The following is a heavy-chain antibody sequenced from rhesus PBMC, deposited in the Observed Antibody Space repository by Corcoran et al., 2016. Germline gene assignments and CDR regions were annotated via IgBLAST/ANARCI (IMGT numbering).Heavy chain of an antibody. CDR1: GYTFTDYY. J-gene: IGHJ6*01. Sequence: QVQLVQSGAEVKKPGSSVKVSCKASGYTFTDYYMHWVRQAPGQGLEWMEEINPKTGGTNYAQKFHGRVTMTRDTSTSTAYMELSSLRSEDTAVYYCRRGLDSWGQGVVVTVSS. CDR3: RRGLDS. CDR2: INPKTGGT. V-gene: IGHV1-138*01.